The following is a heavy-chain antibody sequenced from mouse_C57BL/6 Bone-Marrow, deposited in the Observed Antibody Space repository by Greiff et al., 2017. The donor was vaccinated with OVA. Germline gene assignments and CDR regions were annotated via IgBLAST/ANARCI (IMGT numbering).Heavy chain of an antibody. V-gene: IGHV1-26*01. CDR3: AGYGYDFAY. CDR1: GYTFTDYY. J-gene: IGHJ3*01. Sequence: EVQLQQSGPELVKPGASVKISCKASGYTFTDYYMNWVKQSHGKSLEWIGDINPNNGGTSYNQKFKGKATLTVDKSSSTAYMELRSLTSEDSAVYYCAGYGYDFAYWGQGTLVTVSA. CDR2: INPNNGGT. D-gene: IGHD2-2*01.